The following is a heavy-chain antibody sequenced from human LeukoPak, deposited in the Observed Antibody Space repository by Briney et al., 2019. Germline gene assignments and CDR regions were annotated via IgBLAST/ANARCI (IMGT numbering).Heavy chain of an antibody. CDR1: GDSISSSSYY. J-gene: IGHJ4*02. V-gene: IGHV4-39*01. CDR2: IYYSGST. D-gene: IGHD5-18*01. CDR3: ARQVGYSYGRIDY. Sequence: SETLSLTCTVSGDSISSSSYYWGWVRQPPGKGREWIGTIYYSGSTYYNPSLKSRVTISVDTSKNQFSLKLTSVTAADTAVYYCARQVGYSYGRIDYWGQGTLVTVSS.